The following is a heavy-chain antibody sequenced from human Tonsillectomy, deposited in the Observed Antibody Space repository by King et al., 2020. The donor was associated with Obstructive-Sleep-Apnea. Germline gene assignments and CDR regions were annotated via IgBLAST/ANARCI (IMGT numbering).Heavy chain of an antibody. CDR3: ARLRAGQGSNAFDY. Sequence: VQLQQWGPGLLKPSETLSLTCAVYGESFSGCYWTWIRQPPGKGLEWIGEINHSGSTISSPSLKSRVTISVDTSRNQFSLNLSSVTAADTAVYYCARLRAGQGSNAFDYWGQGTLVTVSS. V-gene: IGHV4-34*01. J-gene: IGHJ4*02. D-gene: IGHD1-26*01. CDR2: INHSGST. CDR1: GESFSGCY.